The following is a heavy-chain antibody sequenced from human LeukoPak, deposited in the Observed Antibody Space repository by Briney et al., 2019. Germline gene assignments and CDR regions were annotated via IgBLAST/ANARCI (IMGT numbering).Heavy chain of an antibody. J-gene: IGHJ4*02. V-gene: IGHV4-31*03. CDR2: IYYSGST. CDR3: ARGYDSSAYYPFNY. CDR1: GGSISSGGYY. D-gene: IGHD3-22*01. Sequence: SETLSLTCTVSGGSISSGGYYWSWIRQHPGKGLEWIGYIYYSGSTYYNPSLKSRVTISVDTSKNQFSLKLSSVTAADTAVYYCARGYDSSAYYPFNYWGQGTLVTVSS.